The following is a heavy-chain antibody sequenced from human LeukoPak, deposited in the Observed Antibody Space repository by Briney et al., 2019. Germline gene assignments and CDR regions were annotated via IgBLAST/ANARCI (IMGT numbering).Heavy chain of an antibody. D-gene: IGHD4-23*01. CDR1: GGTFSSYA. CDR3: ARVNGGYYYYYMDV. CDR2: IIPIFGTA. Sequence: VASVKVSCKASGGTFSSYAISWVRQAPGQGLEWMGGIIPIFGTANYAQKFQGRVTITTDESTSTAYMELSSLRSEDTAVYYCARVNGGYYYYYMDVWGKGTTVTVSS. V-gene: IGHV1-69*05. J-gene: IGHJ6*03.